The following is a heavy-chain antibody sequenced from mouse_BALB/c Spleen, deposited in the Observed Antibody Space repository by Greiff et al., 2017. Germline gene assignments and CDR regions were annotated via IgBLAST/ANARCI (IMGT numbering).Heavy chain of an antibody. V-gene: IGHV7-3*02. CDR3: ARAHYGSYYFDY. Sequence: EVKLVESGGGLVQPGGSLRLSCATSGFTFTDYYMSWVRQPPGKALEWLGFIRNKANGYTTEYSASVKGRFTISRDNSQSILYLQMNTLRAEDSATYYCARAHYGSYYFDYWGQGTTLTVSS. D-gene: IGHD1-1*01. J-gene: IGHJ2*01. CDR2: IRNKANGYTT. CDR1: GFTFTDYY.